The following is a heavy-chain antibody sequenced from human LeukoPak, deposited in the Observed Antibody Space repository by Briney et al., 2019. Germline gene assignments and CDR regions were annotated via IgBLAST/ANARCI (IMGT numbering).Heavy chain of an antibody. V-gene: IGHV6-1*01. Sequence: SQTLSLTCALSGDSVSSNSATWNWIRQSPSGGLEWLVRTYYRSKWYNDYAVSVKSRITINPDTSKNQFSLQLNSVTPEDTAVYYCARAETGSNWFDPWGQGTLVTVSS. CDR1: GDSVSSNSAT. D-gene: IGHD1-1*01. CDR2: TYYRSKWYN. CDR3: ARAETGSNWFDP. J-gene: IGHJ5*02.